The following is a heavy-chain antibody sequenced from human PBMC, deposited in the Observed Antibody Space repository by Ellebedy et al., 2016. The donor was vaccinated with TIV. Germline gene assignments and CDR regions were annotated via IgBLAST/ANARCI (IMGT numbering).Heavy chain of an antibody. D-gene: IGHD1-14*01. CDR3: AREGGEEPSAFDI. CDR2: ISYDGSNK. V-gene: IGHV3-30*03. Sequence: GESLKISCAASGFTFSSYGMHWVRQAPGKGLEWVAVISYDGSNKYYADSVKGRFTISRDNSKSTLYLQMNSLRAEDTAVYYCAREGGEEPSAFDIWGQGTMVTVSS. J-gene: IGHJ3*02. CDR1: GFTFSSYG.